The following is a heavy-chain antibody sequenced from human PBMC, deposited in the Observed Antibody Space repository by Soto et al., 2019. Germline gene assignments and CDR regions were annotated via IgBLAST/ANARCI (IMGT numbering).Heavy chain of an antibody. CDR2: INTGHGNT. V-gene: IGHV1-18*01. J-gene: IGHJ2*01. Sequence: GASVKVSCTASGYLFTTYGIPWVRQAPGQGLEWMGWINTGHGNTNYAQNLQGRVTLTADTSANTAYMELKNLTSDDTDVYYCARAVLWYSYLWGRGTLVTVSS. CDR3: ARAVLWYSYL. CDR1: GYLFTTYG.